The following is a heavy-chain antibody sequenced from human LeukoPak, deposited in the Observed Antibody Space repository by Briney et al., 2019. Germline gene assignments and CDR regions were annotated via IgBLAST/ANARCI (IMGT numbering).Heavy chain of an antibody. Sequence: GASVKVSCKASGYTFTSYYMHWVRQAPGQGLEWMGIINPSGGSTSYAQKFQGRVTMTTDTSTSTAYMELRSLRSDDTAVYYCARDPWATGPSDYWGQGTLVTVSS. D-gene: IGHD5-12*01. CDR3: ARDPWATGPSDY. CDR2: INPSGGST. J-gene: IGHJ4*02. CDR1: GYTFTSYY. V-gene: IGHV1-46*01.